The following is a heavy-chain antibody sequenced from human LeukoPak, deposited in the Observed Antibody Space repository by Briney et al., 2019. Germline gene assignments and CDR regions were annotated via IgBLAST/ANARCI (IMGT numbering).Heavy chain of an antibody. CDR2: INYSGST. J-gene: IGHJ4*02. CDR3: ARPLWFGALGSFGY. D-gene: IGHD3-10*01. CDR1: GGSISSYY. V-gene: IGHV4-59*08. Sequence: SETLSLTCTVSGGSISSYYWSWIRQPPGKGLEWIGYINYSGSTNYNPSLKSRVTISVDTSKNQFSLKLSSVTAADTAVYYCARPLWFGALGSFGYWGQGTLVTVSS.